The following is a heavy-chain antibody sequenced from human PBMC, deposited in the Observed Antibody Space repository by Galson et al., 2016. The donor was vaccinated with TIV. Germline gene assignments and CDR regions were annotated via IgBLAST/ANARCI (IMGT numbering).Heavy chain of an antibody. V-gene: IGHV2-5*02. CDR3: AHKKYCGYSSCHFDF. CDR1: GFSVSSVEVG. D-gene: IGHD5-12*01. CDR2: IFWDDDR. J-gene: IGHJ4*02. Sequence: PALVTPTQTLTLTCTVSGFSVSSVEVGVGWFRQTPGKAPEWLALIFWDDDRRYSPSLKTRLTISKDTSKNQVVLIVTDMDPVDTATYFCAHKKYCGYSSCHFDFWGPGTLVTVSS.